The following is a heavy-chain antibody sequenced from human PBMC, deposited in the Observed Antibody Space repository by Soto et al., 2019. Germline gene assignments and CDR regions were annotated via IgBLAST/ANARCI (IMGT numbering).Heavy chain of an antibody. CDR2: ISAYNGNT. Sequence: ASVKVSCKASGYTFTSYGISWVRQAPGQGLEWMGWISAYNGNTNYAQKLQGRVTMTTDTSTSTAYMELRSLRSDDTAVYYCARAFYDILTDYGMDVWGQGTTVTLSS. CDR1: GYTFTSYG. J-gene: IGHJ6*02. V-gene: IGHV1-18*01. CDR3: ARAFYDILTDYGMDV. D-gene: IGHD3-9*01.